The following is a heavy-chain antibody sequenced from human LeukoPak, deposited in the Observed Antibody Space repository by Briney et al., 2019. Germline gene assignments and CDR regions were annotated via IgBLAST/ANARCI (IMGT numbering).Heavy chain of an antibody. V-gene: IGHV3-30*02. Sequence: GGSLRLSCPASAFTFGNYGMHWVRQAPGKGLEWVAFIRYDGGNKNYADSVKGRFTISRDNSKNTLYLQMNSLRAEDTAVYYCARGRYSGYEAHYWGQGTLVTVSS. CDR3: ARGRYSGYEAHY. D-gene: IGHD5-12*01. CDR2: IRYDGGNK. CDR1: AFTFGNYG. J-gene: IGHJ4*02.